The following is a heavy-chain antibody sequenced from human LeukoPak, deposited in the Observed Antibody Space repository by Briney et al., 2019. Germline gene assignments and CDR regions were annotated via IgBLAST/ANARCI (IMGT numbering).Heavy chain of an antibody. CDR1: GGSISSVDYY. Sequence: PSQTLSLTCTVSGGSISSVDYYWSWIRQHPGKGLEWIGHIHYSGSTYYNPSLQSRVTISPDTSKNQFSLKLNSVTAADTAVYYCAGGGDAYKTVSWGQGTLVTVSS. CDR3: AGGGDAYKTVS. D-gene: IGHD5-24*01. V-gene: IGHV4-31*03. J-gene: IGHJ5*02. CDR2: IHYSGST.